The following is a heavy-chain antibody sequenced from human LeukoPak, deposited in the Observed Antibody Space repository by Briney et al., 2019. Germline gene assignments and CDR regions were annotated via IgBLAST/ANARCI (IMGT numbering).Heavy chain of an antibody. CDR2: INHSGST. J-gene: IGHJ2*01. CDR1: GGSLSSVASD. Sequence: SQTLSLTCTVSGGSLSSVASDWGWIRQHPKRGLGWVGYINHSGSTYYNPSLGSRVTMSVDTSKNQFSLKLSSVTAADSAVYYCARAARQGFTMIVVPFFYFDLWGRGTLVTVSS. CDR3: ARAARQGFTMIVVPFFYFDL. V-gene: IGHV4-31*03. D-gene: IGHD3-22*01.